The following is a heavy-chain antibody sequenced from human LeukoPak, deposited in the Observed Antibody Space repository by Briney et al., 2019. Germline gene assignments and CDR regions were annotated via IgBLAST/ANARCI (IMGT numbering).Heavy chain of an antibody. V-gene: IGHV3-21*01. CDR3: ARVITLAGDDY. Sequence: GGSLRLSCAASGFTFSSYSMNWVRQAPGKGLDWVSSISGSSSYIYSADSVTSRFTIPRDHAQTSLYLQMNRLRAEDTAVYYCARVITLAGDDYRGQGTLVTVTS. CDR2: ISGSSSYI. D-gene: IGHD6-19*01. CDR1: GFTFSSYS. J-gene: IGHJ4*02.